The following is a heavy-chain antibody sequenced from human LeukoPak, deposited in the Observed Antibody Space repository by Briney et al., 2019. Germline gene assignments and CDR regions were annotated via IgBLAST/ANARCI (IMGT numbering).Heavy chain of an antibody. Sequence: SETLSLTCIVYGNSITSDFWSWIRQSPGKGLEWIGYIKYSGRSEYDPSLKSRCTISVVRSRKRVSLKMRSVTAAATAVYYCARLDCLSDECYIYWGVGALVTVSS. D-gene: IGHD2-21*01. CDR3: ARLDCLSDECYIY. V-gene: IGHV4-59*08. J-gene: IGHJ4*02. CDR1: GNSITSDF. CDR2: IKYSGRS.